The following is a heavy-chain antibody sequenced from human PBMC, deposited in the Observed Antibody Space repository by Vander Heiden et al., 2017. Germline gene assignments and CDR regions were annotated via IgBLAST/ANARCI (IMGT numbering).Heavy chain of an antibody. CDR3: ARYRVRGVPEGMDV. CDR2: FYSGGVA. V-gene: IGHV3-53*02. J-gene: IGHJ6*02. CDR1: WFPVSSTY. D-gene: IGHD3-10*01. Sequence: VQLVVTGGGLIQPGGSVRLSCAASWFPVSSTYMTGVRRAPGKGLEWVSVFYSGGVAYYADSVKGRFTRSRDNSKSTLYLQMNSLRAEDTAVYYCARYRVRGVPEGMDVWGQGTTVTVSS.